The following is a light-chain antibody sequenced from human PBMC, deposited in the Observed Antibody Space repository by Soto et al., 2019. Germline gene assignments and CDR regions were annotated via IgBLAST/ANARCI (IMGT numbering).Light chain of an antibody. CDR2: AAS. J-gene: IGKJ2*01. V-gene: IGKV1-9*01. CDR1: QGISSY. Sequence: IQLTQSPSSLSASVGDRVTITCRASQGISSYLAWYQQKPGKAPKLLIYAASTLQSGVPSRFSGSRSGTEFTLTISSLQPEDFTTYYCQQLNSYPYTFGQGTKLEIK. CDR3: QQLNSYPYT.